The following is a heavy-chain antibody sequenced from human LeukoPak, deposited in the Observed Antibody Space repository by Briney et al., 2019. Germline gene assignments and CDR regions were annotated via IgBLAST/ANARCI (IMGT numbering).Heavy chain of an antibody. CDR3: ARDNYVVVPAAYGGWFDP. Sequence: ASVKVSCKASGGTFSSYAISWVRQAPGQGLEWMGWISAYNGNTNYAQKLQGRVTMTTDTSTSTAYMELRSLRSEDTAVYYCARDNYVVVPAAYGGWFDPWGQGTLVTVSS. V-gene: IGHV1-18*01. CDR2: ISAYNGNT. D-gene: IGHD2-2*01. J-gene: IGHJ5*02. CDR1: GGTFSSYA.